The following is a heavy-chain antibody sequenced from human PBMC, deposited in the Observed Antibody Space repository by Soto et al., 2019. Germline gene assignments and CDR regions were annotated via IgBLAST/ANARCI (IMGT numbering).Heavy chain of an antibody. CDR3: ASNPGLVYSSGWSFDY. D-gene: IGHD6-19*01. Sequence: QVQLVQSGAEVKKPGSSVKVSCKASGGTFSSYAISWVRQAPGQGLEWMGGIIPIFGTANYAQKFQGRVTITXXEXTXXAYMELSSLRSEDTAVYYCASNPGLVYSSGWSFDYWGQGTLVTVSS. CDR2: IIPIFGTA. J-gene: IGHJ4*02. V-gene: IGHV1-69*05. CDR1: GGTFSSYA.